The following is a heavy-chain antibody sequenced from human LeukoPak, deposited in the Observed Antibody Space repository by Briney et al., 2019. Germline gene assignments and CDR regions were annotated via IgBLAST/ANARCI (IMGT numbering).Heavy chain of an antibody. V-gene: IGHV4-31*03. CDR3: ATSDKWELDAFDI. CDR2: IYYSGST. Sequence: ASQTLSLTCIVSGGSISSGGYYWSWIRQHPGKGLEWIGYIYYSGSTYYNPSLKSRVTISVDTSKNQFSLKLSSVTAADTAVYYCATSDKWELDAFDIWGQGTMVTVSS. CDR1: GGSISSGGYY. D-gene: IGHD1-26*01. J-gene: IGHJ3*02.